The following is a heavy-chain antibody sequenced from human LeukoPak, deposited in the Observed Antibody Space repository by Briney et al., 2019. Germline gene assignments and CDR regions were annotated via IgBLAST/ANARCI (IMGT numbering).Heavy chain of an antibody. J-gene: IGHJ4*02. Sequence: PGGSLRLSCAASGFTVSSNYMSWVRQAPGKGLEWVSVIYSGGSTYYADSVKGRFTISRDNSKNTLYLQMNSRRAEDTAVYYCARGPGYCSGGSCQLTDYWGQGTLVTVSS. CDR1: GFTVSSNY. CDR2: IYSGGST. V-gene: IGHV3-53*01. CDR3: ARGPGYCSGGSCQLTDY. D-gene: IGHD2-15*01.